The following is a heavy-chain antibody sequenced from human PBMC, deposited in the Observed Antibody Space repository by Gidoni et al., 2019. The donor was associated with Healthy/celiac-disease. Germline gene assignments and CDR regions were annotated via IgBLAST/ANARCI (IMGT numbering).Heavy chain of an antibody. J-gene: IGHJ3*02. V-gene: IGHV3-33*01. CDR1: VFTFPSYG. D-gene: IGHD1-26*01. CDR3: ARDHFLVGATTNAVTGAFDI. CDR2: IWFDGSNK. Sequence: QVQLVESGGGVVQPGRSLRLSCAASVFTFPSYGLHWVRQAPGKGLEWVAVIWFDGSNKYYPHSVKGRFTISRDISKNTLYLQMNSLRVEDTAVYYCARDHFLVGATTNAVTGAFDIWGQGTMVTVSS.